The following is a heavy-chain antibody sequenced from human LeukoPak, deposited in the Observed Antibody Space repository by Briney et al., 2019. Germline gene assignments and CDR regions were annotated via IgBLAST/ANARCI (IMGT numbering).Heavy chain of an antibody. CDR1: GYSFTNYW. Sequence: GESLKVSCKGSGYSFTNYWIRWVGQMPGKGLAWMGIIYPGDSDTRYSPSFQGQVTISADKSISTAYLQWSSLKASDTAMYYCARLVVVPAAAESWGQGTMVTVSS. CDR3: ARLVVVPAAAES. CDR2: IYPGDSDT. J-gene: IGHJ3*01. V-gene: IGHV5-51*01. D-gene: IGHD2-2*01.